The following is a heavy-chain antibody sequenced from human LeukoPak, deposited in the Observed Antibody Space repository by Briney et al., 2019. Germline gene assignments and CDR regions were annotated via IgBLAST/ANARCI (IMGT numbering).Heavy chain of an antibody. Sequence: PSETLSLTCTVSGGSISSYYWSWIRQPPGKGLEWIGYIYYSGSTNYNPSLKSRVTISVDTSKNQFSLKLSSVTAADTAVYYCARGVRWFGGLSDWFDPWGQGTLVTVSS. D-gene: IGHD3-10*01. CDR1: GGSISSYY. J-gene: IGHJ5*02. V-gene: IGHV4-59*01. CDR3: ARGVRWFGGLSDWFDP. CDR2: IYYSGST.